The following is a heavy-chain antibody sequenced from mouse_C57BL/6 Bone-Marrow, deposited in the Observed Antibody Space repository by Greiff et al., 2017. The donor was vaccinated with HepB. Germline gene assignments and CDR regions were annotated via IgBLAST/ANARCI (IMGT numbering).Heavy chain of an antibody. V-gene: IGHV1-64*01. J-gene: IGHJ1*03. Sequence: QVQLQQPGAELVKPGASVKLSCKASGYTFTSYWMHWVKQRPGQGLEWIGMIHPNSGSTNYNEKFKSKATLTVDNSSITAYMQLSSLTSEDSAVYYCARLMVDWYFDVWGTGTTVTVSS. D-gene: IGHD1-1*02. CDR3: ARLMVDWYFDV. CDR1: GYTFTSYW. CDR2: IHPNSGST.